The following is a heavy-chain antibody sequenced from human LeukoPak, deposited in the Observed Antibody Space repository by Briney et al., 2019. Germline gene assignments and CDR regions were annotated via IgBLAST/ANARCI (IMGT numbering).Heavy chain of an antibody. V-gene: IGHV3-7*01. CDR3: ARVPAGVIGMKDAFDI. J-gene: IGHJ3*02. D-gene: IGHD3-16*02. Sequence: PGGSLRLSCAASGFTFSNYWMNWVRQAPGKGLEWVANIKQDGSEKYYVDSVKGRFTVSRDNTKNSLYLQMNSLRAEDTAVYYCARVPAGVIGMKDAFDIWGQGTMVTVSS. CDR1: GFTFSNYW. CDR2: IKQDGSEK.